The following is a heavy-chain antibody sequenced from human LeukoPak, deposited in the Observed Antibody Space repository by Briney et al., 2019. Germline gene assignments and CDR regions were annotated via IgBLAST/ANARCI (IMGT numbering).Heavy chain of an antibody. CDR2: IRSRAYGGTT. V-gene: IGHV3-49*04. J-gene: IGHJ4*02. Sequence: GGSLRLSCTASGFTFGDYAMSWVRQAPGKGLEWVGFIRSRAYGGTTEYAASVKGRFTISRDDSKSIAYLQMNSLKTEDTAVYYCTRGRLWFGELSYFDYWGQGTLVTVSS. D-gene: IGHD3-10*01. CDR1: GFTFGDYA. CDR3: TRGRLWFGELSYFDY.